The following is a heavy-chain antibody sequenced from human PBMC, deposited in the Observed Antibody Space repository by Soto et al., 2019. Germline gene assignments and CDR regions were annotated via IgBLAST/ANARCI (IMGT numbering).Heavy chain of an antibody. D-gene: IGHD6-19*01. V-gene: IGHV1-18*01. Sequence: ASVKVSCKASGYTFTSYGIGWVRQAPGQGLEWMGWISAYNGNTNYAQKLQGRVTMTTDTSTSTAYMELRSLRSDDTAVYYCARDASGWYEGDAFDIWGQGTMVTVSS. J-gene: IGHJ3*02. CDR2: ISAYNGNT. CDR3: ARDASGWYEGDAFDI. CDR1: GYTFTSYG.